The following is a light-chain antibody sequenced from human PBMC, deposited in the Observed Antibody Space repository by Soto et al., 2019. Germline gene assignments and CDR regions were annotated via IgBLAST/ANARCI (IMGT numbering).Light chain of an antibody. CDR2: DAS. J-gene: IGKJ5*01. V-gene: IGKV3-11*01. Sequence: EFVLTQSSATLSFSPGERATLSCRASQSVSSYLAWYQQKPGQAPRLLIYDASNRATGIPARFSGTGSGTDFTLTISSLEPEDFAVYYCQHRSNWPPTFGQGTRLEI. CDR3: QHRSNWPPT. CDR1: QSVSSY.